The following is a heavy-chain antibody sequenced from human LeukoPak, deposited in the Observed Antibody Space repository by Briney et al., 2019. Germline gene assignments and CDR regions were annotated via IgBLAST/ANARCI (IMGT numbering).Heavy chain of an antibody. Sequence: TVKVSCKASGFTFTISAVQWVRQARGQRLEWIGWIVVGSGNTNYAQKFQERVTITRDMSTSTAYMELSSLRSEDTAVYYCAADRGGYNSGLLFDYWGQGTLVTVSS. J-gene: IGHJ4*02. CDR3: AADRGGYNSGLLFDY. D-gene: IGHD5-24*01. V-gene: IGHV1-58*01. CDR1: GFTFTISA. CDR2: IVVGSGNT.